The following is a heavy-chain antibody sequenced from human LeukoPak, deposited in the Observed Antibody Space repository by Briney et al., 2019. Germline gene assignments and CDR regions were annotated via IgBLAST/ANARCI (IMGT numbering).Heavy chain of an antibody. CDR2: INPNSGGT. D-gene: IGHD2-2*02. V-gene: IGHV1-2*02. CDR3: ARVVGYCSSTSCYINPVAYFDY. CDR1: GYTFTGYY. J-gene: IGHJ4*02. Sequence: GASVEVSCKASGYTFTGYYMHWVRQAPGQGLEWMGWINPNSGGTNYAQKFQGRVTMTRDTSISTAYMELSRLRSDDTAVYYCARVVGYCSSTSCYINPVAYFDYWGQGTLVTVSS.